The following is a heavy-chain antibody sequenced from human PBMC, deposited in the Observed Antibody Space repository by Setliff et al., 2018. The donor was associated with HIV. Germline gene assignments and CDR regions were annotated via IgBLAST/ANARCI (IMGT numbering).Heavy chain of an antibody. Sequence: SETLSLTCTVSGGAFNTSSSYWGWIRQPPGKGLEYIGGIFYSGSAYYNPSLKSRVTISVDTSENQLSLKLSSVTAADTAVYYCARLKLSGVIDYWGQGTLVTVSS. CDR1: GGAFNTSSSY. CDR3: ARLKLSGVIDY. D-gene: IGHD2-8*01. V-gene: IGHV4-39*01. J-gene: IGHJ4*02. CDR2: IFYSGSA.